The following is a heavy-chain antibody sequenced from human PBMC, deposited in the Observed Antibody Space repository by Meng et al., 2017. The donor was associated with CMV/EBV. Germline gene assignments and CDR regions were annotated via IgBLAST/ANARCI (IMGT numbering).Heavy chain of an antibody. V-gene: IGHV3-7*01. Sequence: GGSLRLSCAASGFTFSSYWMSWVRQAPGKGLEWVANIKQEGSEKYYVDSVKGRFTTSRDNAKNSLYLQMNSLRAEDTAVYYCARFNYDFWSGYPAVLYGMDVWGQGTTVTVSS. CDR3: ARFNYDFWSGYPAVLYGMDV. CDR1: GFTFSSYW. J-gene: IGHJ6*02. D-gene: IGHD3-3*01. CDR2: IKQEGSEK.